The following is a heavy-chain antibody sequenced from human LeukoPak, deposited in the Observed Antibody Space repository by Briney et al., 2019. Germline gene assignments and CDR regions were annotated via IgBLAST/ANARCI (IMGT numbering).Heavy chain of an antibody. D-gene: IGHD6-13*01. CDR2: VSDSGST. J-gene: IGHJ6*03. CDR1: GGSISSHY. CDR3: ARTGSSWPLYYYYYIDV. V-gene: IGHV4-59*11. Sequence: SETMSLTCTVSGGSISSHYWSWIQQPPGKGLEWIGYVSDSGSTNYNPSLKSRVTVSVDTSKDQFSLKLTSVTAADTAVYYCARTGSSWPLYYYYYIDVWGKGTTVTVSS.